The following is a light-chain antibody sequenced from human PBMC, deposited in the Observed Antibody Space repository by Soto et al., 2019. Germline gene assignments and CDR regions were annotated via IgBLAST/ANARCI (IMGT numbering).Light chain of an antibody. CDR2: GAS. J-gene: IGKJ2*01. Sequence: EIVLTQSPGTLSLSPGERATLSCRASQSVSSSYLAWYQQKPGQAPRLLIYGASSRATGIPDRFSGSGSGTDFTLTSSRLEPEDFAVYYCQQYGSSPYTFGQGTKLAIK. CDR1: QSVSSSY. V-gene: IGKV3-20*01. CDR3: QQYGSSPYT.